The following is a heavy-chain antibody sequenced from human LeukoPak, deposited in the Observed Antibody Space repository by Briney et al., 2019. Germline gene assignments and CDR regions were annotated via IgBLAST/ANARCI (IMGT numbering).Heavy chain of an antibody. V-gene: IGHV1-8*02. J-gene: IGHJ3*02. CDR2: VNPNTGNT. CDR3: ARAWVISRLGDAFDI. D-gene: IGHD7-27*01. CDR1: GGTFSSYT. Sequence: ASVKVPCKASGGTFSSYTITWVRQAPGQGLEWMGWVNPNTGNTGYAQKFQGRVTMTRNTSISTAYMELSSLRSEDTAVYYCARAWVISRLGDAFDIWGQGTMVTVSS.